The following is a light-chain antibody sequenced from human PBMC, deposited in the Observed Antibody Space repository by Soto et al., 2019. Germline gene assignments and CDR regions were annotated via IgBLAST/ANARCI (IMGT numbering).Light chain of an antibody. CDR2: GNT. J-gene: IGLJ2*01. V-gene: IGLV1-40*01. Sequence: QSVLTQSPSVSGAPGQRVTISCTGSSSNIGAGYDVHWYQHLPGTAPKLLIYGNTNRPSGVPDRFSGSKSGTSASLAITGLQAEDEADYYCQSYGGSLSGVVFGGGTKLTV. CDR3: QSYGGSLSGVV. CDR1: SSNIGAGYD.